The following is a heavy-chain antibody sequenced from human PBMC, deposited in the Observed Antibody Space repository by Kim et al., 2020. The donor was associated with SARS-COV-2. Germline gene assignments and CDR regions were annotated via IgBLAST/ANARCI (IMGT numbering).Heavy chain of an antibody. J-gene: IGHJ4*02. CDR2: IYYSGST. V-gene: IGHV4-59*13. Sequence: SETLSLTCTVSGGSISSYYWSWIRQPPGKGLEWIGYIYYSGSTNYNPSLKSRVTISVDTSKNQFSLKLSSVTAADTAVYYFARTITFGGVIVRGGYYFDYWGQGTLVTVSS. D-gene: IGHD3-16*02. CDR3: ARTITFGGVIVRGGYYFDY. CDR1: GGSISSYY.